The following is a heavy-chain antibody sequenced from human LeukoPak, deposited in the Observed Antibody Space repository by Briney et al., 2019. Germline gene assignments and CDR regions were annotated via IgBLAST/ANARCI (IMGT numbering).Heavy chain of an antibody. CDR3: ARGSHSSAPFDP. CDR2: IYYSGST. J-gene: IGHJ5*02. D-gene: IGHD6-19*01. V-gene: IGHV4-31*03. Sequence: SETLSLTCTVSGGSISSGGYYWSWIRQHPGKGLEWIGYIYYSGSTYYNPSLKSRVTISVDTSKNQFSLKLSSVTAADTAVYYCARGSHSSAPFDPWGQGTLDTVSS. CDR1: GGSISSGGYY.